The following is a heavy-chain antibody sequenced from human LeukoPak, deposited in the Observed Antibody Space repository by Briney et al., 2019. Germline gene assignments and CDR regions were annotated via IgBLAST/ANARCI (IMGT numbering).Heavy chain of an antibody. CDR2: ISWNSGSI. CDR1: GFTFDDYA. V-gene: IGHV3-9*01. D-gene: IGHD3-22*01. CDR3: ARSPYDSSGYYSP. Sequence: PGRSLRLSCAASGFTFDDYAMHWVRQAPGKGLEWVSGISWNSGSIGYADSVKGRFTISRDNAKNSLYLQMNSLRAEDTALYYCARSPYDSSGYYSPWGQGTLVTVSS. J-gene: IGHJ5*02.